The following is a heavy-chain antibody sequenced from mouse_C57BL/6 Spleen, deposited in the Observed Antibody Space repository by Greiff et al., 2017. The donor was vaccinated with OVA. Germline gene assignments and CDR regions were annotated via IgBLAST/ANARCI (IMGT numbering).Heavy chain of an antibody. V-gene: IGHV1-81*01. J-gene: IGHJ2*01. D-gene: IGHD4-1*01. CDR1: GYTFTSYG. CDR3: ARRGLTGGLFDY. Sequence: QVQLQQSGAELARPGASVKLSCKASGYTFTSYGISWVKQRTGQGLEWIGEIYPRSGNTYYNEKFKGKATLTADKSSSTAYMELRSLTSEDSAVYFCARRGLTGGLFDYGGQGTTLTVSS. CDR2: IYPRSGNT.